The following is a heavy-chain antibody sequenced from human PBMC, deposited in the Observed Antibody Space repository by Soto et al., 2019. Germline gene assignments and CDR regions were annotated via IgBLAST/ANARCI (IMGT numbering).Heavy chain of an antibody. CDR3: ARAYRRGGSYYVNWFDP. Sequence: SETLSLTCTVSCGSVSSGSYYWSWIRQPPGKGLEWIGYIYYSGSTNYNPSLKSRVTISVDTSKNQFSLKLSSVTAADTAVYYCARAYRRGGSYYVNWFDPWGQGTLVTVSS. V-gene: IGHV4-61*01. D-gene: IGHD1-26*01. CDR2: IYYSGST. CDR1: CGSVSSGSYY. J-gene: IGHJ5*02.